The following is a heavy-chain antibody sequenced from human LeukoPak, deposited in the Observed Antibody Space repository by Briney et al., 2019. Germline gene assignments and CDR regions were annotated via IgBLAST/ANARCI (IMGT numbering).Heavy chain of an antibody. Sequence: SETLSLTCSVSGGSISRSDHYWSWIRQPPGKGLEWIGYIYHSGSTYYNPSLKSRVTISVDRSKNQFSLKLSSVTAADTAVYYCARDRGDGMDVWGQGTTVTVSS. V-gene: IGHV4-30-2*01. CDR2: IYHSGST. CDR1: GGSISRSDHY. J-gene: IGHJ6*02. CDR3: ARDRGDGMDV.